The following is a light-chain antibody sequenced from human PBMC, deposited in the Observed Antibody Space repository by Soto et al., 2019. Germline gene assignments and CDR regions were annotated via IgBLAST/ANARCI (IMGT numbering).Light chain of an antibody. V-gene: IGLV1-44*01. Sequence: QSVLTQPPSASGTPGQRGTISCSGSSSNIGNNPVNWYQQLPGTAPKLLIYTNSQRPSGVPDRFSGSKSGTSASLAISGLQSEDEADYYCAAWDDSLNGYVFGTGTKLTVL. J-gene: IGLJ1*01. CDR1: SSNIGNNP. CDR2: TNS. CDR3: AAWDDSLNGYV.